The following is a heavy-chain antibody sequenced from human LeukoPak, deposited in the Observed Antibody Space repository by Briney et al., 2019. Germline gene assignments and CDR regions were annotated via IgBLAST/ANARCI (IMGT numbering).Heavy chain of an antibody. CDR3: ARDTVGVTDY. D-gene: IGHD1-26*01. J-gene: IGHJ4*02. CDR1: GFTVSRNY. V-gene: IGHV3-53*01. Sequence: GGSLILSCATSGFTVSRNYMSWVRQAPGKGLEWVSVIYSGGSTKHADSVKGRFTISRDNSKNTLYLQMNSLRAEDTALYYCARDTVGVTDYWGQGTLVTVSS. CDR2: IYSGGST.